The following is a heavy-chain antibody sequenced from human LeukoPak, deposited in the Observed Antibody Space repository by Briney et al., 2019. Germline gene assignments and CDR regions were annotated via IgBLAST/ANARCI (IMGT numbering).Heavy chain of an antibody. D-gene: IGHD6-13*01. CDR1: GSTFSSYN. Sequence: GGSLRLSCAASGSTFSSYNMNWVRQAPGKGLEWVSSISTSSDYIYYADSVKGRFTISRDNAKNSLYLQMNSLRAEDMAVYYCAGDRWQQLDAFDIWGQGTMVTVSS. V-gene: IGHV3-21*01. CDR3: AGDRWQQLDAFDI. CDR2: ISTSSDYI. J-gene: IGHJ3*02.